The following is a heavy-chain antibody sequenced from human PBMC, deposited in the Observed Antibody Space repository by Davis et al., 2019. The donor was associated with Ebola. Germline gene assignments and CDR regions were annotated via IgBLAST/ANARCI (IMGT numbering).Heavy chain of an antibody. Sequence: PSETLSLTCTVSGGSISSSSYYWGWIRQPPGKRLEWIGSIYYSGSTYYNPSLKSRVTISVDTSKNQFSLKLSSVTAADTAVYYCARTSGYDLRAKWFDYWGQGTLVTVSS. D-gene: IGHD5-12*01. CDR3: ARTSGYDLRAKWFDY. J-gene: IGHJ4*02. V-gene: IGHV4-39*01. CDR1: GGSISSSSYY. CDR2: IYYSGST.